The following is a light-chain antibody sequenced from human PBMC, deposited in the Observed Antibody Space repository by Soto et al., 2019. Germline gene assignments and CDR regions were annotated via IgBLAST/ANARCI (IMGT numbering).Light chain of an antibody. V-gene: IGLV1-51*01. J-gene: IGLJ1*01. CDR3: GSWDSRLSDYV. Sequence: QSVLTQPPSVSAAPGQKVTISCSGSSSNIGGNSVSWYQQLPGTAPKLLIYDDNKRPSGIPDRFSGSKSGTSATLGITGFQTGDAADYYCGSWDSRLSDYVFGTGTKLTV. CDR1: SSNIGGNS. CDR2: DDN.